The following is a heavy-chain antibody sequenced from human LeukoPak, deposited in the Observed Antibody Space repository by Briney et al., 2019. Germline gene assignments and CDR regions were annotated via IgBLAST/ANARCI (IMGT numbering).Heavy chain of an antibody. CDR2: ISGSGGSA. CDR1: GFTFSSYA. CDR3: AKNKRWESGSLGWYFDL. J-gene: IGHJ2*01. D-gene: IGHD1-26*01. V-gene: IGHV3-23*01. Sequence: PGGSLRLSCAASGFTFSSYAMSWVRQAPGKGLEWVSAISGSGGSAYYADSVKGRFTISRDNSKNTLYLQMNSLRAEDTAVYYCAKNKRWESGSLGWYFDLWGRGTLVTVSS.